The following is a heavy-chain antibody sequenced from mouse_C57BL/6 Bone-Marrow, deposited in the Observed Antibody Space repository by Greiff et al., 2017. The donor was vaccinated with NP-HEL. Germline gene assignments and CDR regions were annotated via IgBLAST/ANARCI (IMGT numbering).Heavy chain of an antibody. CDR1: GFTFSSYA. CDR3: ARGLAY. J-gene: IGHJ3*01. CDR2: ISDGGSYT. V-gene: IGHV5-4*03. Sequence: EVKLVESGGGLVKPGGSLKLSCAASGFTFSSYAMSWVRQTPEKRLEWVATISDGGSYTYYPDNVKGRFTISRDNAKNNLYLQMSHLNSEDTAMYYCARGLAYWGQGTLVTVSA.